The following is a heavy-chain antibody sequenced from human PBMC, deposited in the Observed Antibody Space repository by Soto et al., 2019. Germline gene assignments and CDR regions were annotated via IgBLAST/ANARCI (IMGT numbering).Heavy chain of an antibody. CDR2: IYYSGST. Sequence: SETLSLTCTVSGGSISSGGYYWSWIRQHPGKGLEWIGYIYYSGSTYYNPSLKSRVTISVDTSKNQFSLKLSSVTAADTAVYYCASLRFYRPGPIGPWGQGTLVTVSS. J-gene: IGHJ5*02. D-gene: IGHD3-3*01. V-gene: IGHV4-31*03. CDR3: ASLRFYRPGPIGP. CDR1: GGSISSGGYY.